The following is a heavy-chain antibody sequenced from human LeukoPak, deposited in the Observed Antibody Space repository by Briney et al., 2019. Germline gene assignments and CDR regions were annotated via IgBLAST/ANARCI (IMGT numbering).Heavy chain of an antibody. CDR1: GCSISSYY. Sequence: SETLSLTCTVSGCSISSYYWSWIRQPPGKGLEWIGYIYYSGSTNYNPSPKSRVTISVDTSKNQFSLKLSSVTAADTAVYYCARTPADWFDPWGQGTLVTVSS. J-gene: IGHJ5*02. CDR3: ARTPADWFDP. V-gene: IGHV4-59*08. CDR2: IYYSGST.